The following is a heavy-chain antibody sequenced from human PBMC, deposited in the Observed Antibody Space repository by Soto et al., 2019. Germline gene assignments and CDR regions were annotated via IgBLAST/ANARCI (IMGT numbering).Heavy chain of an antibody. Sequence: SETLSLTCTVSGGSISSSSYYWGWIRQPPGKGLEWIANIHYRGSTYYNASLKSRVTISVDMSNNQFSLKLSSVTAADSAVYSCARGIGYYFDSWGQGTLVTVSS. CDR3: ARGIGYYFDS. V-gene: IGHV4-39*01. J-gene: IGHJ4*02. CDR1: GGSISSSSYY. D-gene: IGHD5-12*01. CDR2: IHYRGST.